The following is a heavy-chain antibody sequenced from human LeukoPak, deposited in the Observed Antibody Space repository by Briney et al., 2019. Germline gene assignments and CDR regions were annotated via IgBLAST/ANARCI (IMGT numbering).Heavy chain of an antibody. CDR2: ISWDGGST. V-gene: IGHV3-43D*03. D-gene: IGHD2/OR15-2a*01. CDR1: GFTFDDYA. J-gene: IGHJ6*02. Sequence: PGGSLRLSCAAYGFTFDDYAMHWVRQAPGKGLEWVSLISWDGGSTYYADSVKGRFTISRDNSKNSLYPQMNSLRAEDTALYYCARVIRPLHYYGMDVWGQGTTVTVSS. CDR3: ARVIRPLHYYGMDV.